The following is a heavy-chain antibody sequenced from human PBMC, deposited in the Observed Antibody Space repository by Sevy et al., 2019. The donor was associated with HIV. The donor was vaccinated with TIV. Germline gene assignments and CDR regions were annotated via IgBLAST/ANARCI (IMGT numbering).Heavy chain of an antibody. V-gene: IGHV4-39*01. Sequence: ETLSLTRTVSGDSISGTDYSWGWIRQPPGKGLEWIGNIHYKGTTYYNPSLKSRVTVSVDTSKNQFSLRLSSVSAADTAVYYCARLDPSGPRDYWGQGTLVTVSS. CDR1: GDSISGTDYS. CDR3: ARLDPSGPRDY. D-gene: IGHD5-12*01. CDR2: IHYKGTT. J-gene: IGHJ4*02.